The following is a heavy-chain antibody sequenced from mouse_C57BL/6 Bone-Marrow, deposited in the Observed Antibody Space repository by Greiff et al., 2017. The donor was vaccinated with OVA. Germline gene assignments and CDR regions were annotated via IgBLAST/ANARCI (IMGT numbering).Heavy chain of an antibody. CDR1: GYSITSGYY. CDR3: ASLSYDFFAY. D-gene: IGHD2-4*01. V-gene: IGHV3-6*01. J-gene: IGHJ3*01. CDR2: ISYDGSN. Sequence: ESGPGLVKPSQSLSLTCSVTGYSITSGYYWNWIRQFPGNKLEWMGYISYDGSNNYNPSLKNRISITRDTSKNQFFLKLNSVTTEDTATYYCASLSYDFFAYWGQGTLVTVSA.